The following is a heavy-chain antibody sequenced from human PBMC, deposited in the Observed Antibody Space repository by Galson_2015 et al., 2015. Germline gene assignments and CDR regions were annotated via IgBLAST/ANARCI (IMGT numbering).Heavy chain of an antibody. CDR1: GFTFSDYY. V-gene: IGHV3-11*06. CDR2: ISSSSSYT. D-gene: IGHD7-27*01. Sequence: SLRLSCAASGFTFSDYYMSWIRQAPGKGLEWVSYISSSSSYTNYADSVKGRFTISRDNSKNTLYLQMNSLRAEDTAVYYCARDRAGEGVGYYYYMDVWGKGTTVTVSS. CDR3: ARDRAGEGVGYYYYMDV. J-gene: IGHJ6*03.